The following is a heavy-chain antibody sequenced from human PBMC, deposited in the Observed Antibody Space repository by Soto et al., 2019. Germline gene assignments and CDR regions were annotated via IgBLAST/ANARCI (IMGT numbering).Heavy chain of an antibody. V-gene: IGHV4-34*01. J-gene: IGHJ6*02. CDR1: GRSFSGYY. D-gene: IGHD2-8*02. Sequence: NPSETLSLTCAVHGRSFSGYYWTWIRQPPGKGLEWIGEINHSGSTNYHASLKSRVTISADTSKNQFSLKLRSVIAADTAVYYCARNRRGFLYWRPTGGYYGMDVWGQGTTVTVSS. CDR3: ARNRRGFLYWRPTGGYYGMDV. CDR2: INHSGST.